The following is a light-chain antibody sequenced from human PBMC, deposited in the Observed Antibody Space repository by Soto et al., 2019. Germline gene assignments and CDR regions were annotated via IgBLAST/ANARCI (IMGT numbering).Light chain of an antibody. Sequence: QSALTQPASVSGSPGQSITISCTGASSDVGDYNYVSWYQHHPGKAPKLVIYDVSSRPSGVSGRFSGSKSGNTASLTISGLQAEDEADYYCSSYATSSTLEWVFGGGTKLTGL. CDR1: SSDVGDYNY. CDR3: SSYATSSTLEWV. J-gene: IGLJ3*02. V-gene: IGLV2-14*03. CDR2: DVS.